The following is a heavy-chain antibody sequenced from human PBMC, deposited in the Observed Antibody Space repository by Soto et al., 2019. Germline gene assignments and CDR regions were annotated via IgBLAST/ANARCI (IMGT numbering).Heavy chain of an antibody. CDR2: IYYSGST. Sequence: QVQLQESGPGLVKPSETLSLTCTVSGGSISSYYWSWIRQPPGKGLEWIGYIYYSGSTNYNPSLTSRGTISVDTSKNQLSLKLSSVTAADTAVYYCARNYGHAFDLWGQGTMVTVSS. J-gene: IGHJ3*01. V-gene: IGHV4-59*01. CDR1: GGSISSYY. D-gene: IGHD1-7*01. CDR3: ARNYGHAFDL.